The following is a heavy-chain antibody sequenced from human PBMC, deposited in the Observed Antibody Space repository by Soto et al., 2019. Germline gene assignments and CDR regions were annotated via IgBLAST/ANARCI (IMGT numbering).Heavy chain of an antibody. D-gene: IGHD2-15*01. CDR1: GGTFSSYA. J-gene: IGHJ3*02. Sequence: SVKVCCKASGGTFSSYAISWVRQAHGQGLEWMGGIIPIFGTANYAQKFQGRVTITADESTSTAYMELSSLRSEDTAVYYCARDRTVHLHCSGGSCHDAFDIWGQGTMVTVSS. CDR2: IIPIFGTA. CDR3: ARDRTVHLHCSGGSCHDAFDI. V-gene: IGHV1-69*13.